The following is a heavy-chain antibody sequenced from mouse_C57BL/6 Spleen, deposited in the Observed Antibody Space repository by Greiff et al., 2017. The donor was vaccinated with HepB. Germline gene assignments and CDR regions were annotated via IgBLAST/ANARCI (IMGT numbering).Heavy chain of an antibody. V-gene: IGHV1-7*01. D-gene: IGHD2-10*01. J-gene: IGHJ4*01. Sequence: QVQLQQSGAELAKPGASVKLSCKASGYTFTSYWMHWVKQRPGQGLEWIGYINPSSGYTKYNQKFKDKATLTADKSSSTAYMQLRSLTYEDSAVYYCARSYYCNHYAMDYWGQGTSVTVSS. CDR1: GYTFTSYW. CDR3: ARSYYCNHYAMDY. CDR2: INPSSGYT.